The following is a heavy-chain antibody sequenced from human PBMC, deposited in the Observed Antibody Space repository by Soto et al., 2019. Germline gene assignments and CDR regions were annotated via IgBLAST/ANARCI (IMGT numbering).Heavy chain of an antibody. Sequence: QVQLVQSGAEVKKPGASVKVSCKASGYTFTSYGISWVRQAPGQGLEWMGWISAYNGNTNYAQKLQGRVTMTTDTSTSKAYMELGSLRFGDTGVYYLARDIVLMGYATTGGGNYYYGMDVWGQGTTVTVSS. V-gene: IGHV1-18*01. CDR1: GYTFTSYG. D-gene: IGHD2-8*01. CDR2: ISAYNGNT. CDR3: ARDIVLMGYATTGGGNYYYGMDV. J-gene: IGHJ6*02.